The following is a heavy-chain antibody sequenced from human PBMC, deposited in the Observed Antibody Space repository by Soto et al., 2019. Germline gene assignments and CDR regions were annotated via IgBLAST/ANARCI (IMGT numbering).Heavy chain of an antibody. J-gene: IGHJ5*02. Sequence: EVQLMESGGGLVQPGGSLRLSCAASGFTFSAYWMHWVRQAPGKGLVWVSRINTDGSTTRYAASVKGRFTIPRDNAKNTLYLQMNSLRVEDTAVYYCARVALGSYHWFDPWGQGTLVTVSS. CDR1: GFTFSAYW. D-gene: IGHD3-16*02. CDR3: ARVALGSYHWFDP. V-gene: IGHV3-74*01. CDR2: INTDGSTT.